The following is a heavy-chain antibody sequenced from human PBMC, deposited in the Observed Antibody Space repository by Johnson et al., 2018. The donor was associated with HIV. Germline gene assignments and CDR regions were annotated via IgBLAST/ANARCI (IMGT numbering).Heavy chain of an antibody. CDR2: IKSKTDGGTT. V-gene: IGHV3-15*01. Sequence: VQLVESGGGLIKPGGSLRLSCAASGVTFSNAWMSWVRQAPGKGLEWVGRIKSKTDGGTTDHAAPVKGRFSISRDDSKNTLYLQMNSLKTEDTAVYYCATGFGPAFEMWGQGTMVTVSS. J-gene: IGHJ3*02. CDR1: GVTFSNAW. D-gene: IGHD3-16*01. CDR3: ATGFGPAFEM.